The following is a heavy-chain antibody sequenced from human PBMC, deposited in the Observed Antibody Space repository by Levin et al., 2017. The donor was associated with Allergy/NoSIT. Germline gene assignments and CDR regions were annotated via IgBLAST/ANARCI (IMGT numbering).Heavy chain of an antibody. CDR2: IYYSGST. Sequence: SETLSLTCTVSGGSISSYYWSWIRQPPGKGLEWIGYIYYSGSTNYNPSLKSRVTISVDTSKNQFSLKLSSVTAADTAVYYCARWEFLPYGMDVWGQGTTVTVSS. D-gene: IGHD1-26*01. J-gene: IGHJ6*02. CDR3: ARWEFLPYGMDV. V-gene: IGHV4-59*01. CDR1: GGSISSYY.